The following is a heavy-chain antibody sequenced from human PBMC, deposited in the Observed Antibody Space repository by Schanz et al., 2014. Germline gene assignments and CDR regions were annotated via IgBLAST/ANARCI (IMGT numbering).Heavy chain of an antibody. CDR2: MYINSGST. Sequence: EVQLVESGGGLIQPGGSLRLSCAVSGFTVNTNYMSWVRQAPGKGLEWISSMYINSGSTQYADSVKGRFIISRDSSKNTLVLQINSLRAEDTAVYFCARPSDSSWYMDVWGKGTTVTVSS. CDR3: ARPSDSSWYMDV. J-gene: IGHJ6*03. D-gene: IGHD2-21*02. CDR1: GFTVNTNY. V-gene: IGHV3-53*01.